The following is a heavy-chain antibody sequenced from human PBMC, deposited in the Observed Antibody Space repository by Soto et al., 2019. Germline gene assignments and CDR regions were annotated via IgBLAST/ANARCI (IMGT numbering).Heavy chain of an antibody. Sequence: PSETLSLTCTVSGGSISSYYWSWIRQPPGKGLEWIGYIYYSGSTKCNPSLKSRVTISVDTSKNRFSLRLSSVTAADTAVYYCARVWGGAFDFWGQGTMVTVSS. CDR2: IYYSGST. CDR3: ARVWGGAFDF. V-gene: IGHV4-59*01. CDR1: GGSISSYY. D-gene: IGHD3-10*01. J-gene: IGHJ3*01.